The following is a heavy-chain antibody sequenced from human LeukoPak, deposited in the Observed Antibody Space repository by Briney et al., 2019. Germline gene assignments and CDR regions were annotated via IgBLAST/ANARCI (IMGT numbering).Heavy chain of an antibody. CDR3: ARLKGHSGYDYFDY. CDR2: ISYSGST. D-gene: IGHD5-12*01. V-gene: IGHV4-59*11. J-gene: IGHJ4*02. Sequence: SETLSLTCAVSTDSFSSHYWTWIRQPPGKGLEWIGYISYSGSTNYNPSLKSRVTISVDTSKNQFSLKLSSVTAADTAVYYCARLKGHSGYDYFDYWGQGTLVTVSS. CDR1: TDSFSSHY.